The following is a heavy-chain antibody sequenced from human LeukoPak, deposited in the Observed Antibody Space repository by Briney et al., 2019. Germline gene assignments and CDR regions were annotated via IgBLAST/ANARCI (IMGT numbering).Heavy chain of an antibody. CDR3: ARGHDSSGYLYYYYYMDV. CDR2: IIPIFGTA. D-gene: IGHD3-22*01. V-gene: IGHV1-69*01. J-gene: IGHJ6*03. CDR1: GGTFSSYA. Sequence: GASVKVSCKASGGTFSSYAISCVRQAPGQGLEWMGGIIPIFGTANYAQKFQGRVTITADASTSTAYMELSSLRSEDTAVYYCARGHDSSGYLYYYYYMDVWGKGTTVTVSS.